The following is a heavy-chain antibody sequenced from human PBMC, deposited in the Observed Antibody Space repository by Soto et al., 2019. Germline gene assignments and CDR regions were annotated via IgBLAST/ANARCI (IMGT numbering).Heavy chain of an antibody. Sequence: GESLKISCNCSGSSFTNYWNGWVPPMSGKGLKWMGIIYPGDSDTTYSPSFEGQATISADKSISTAHLQWSSQKASDTAMYYCARRAQYRFGHYDALDVWRQGTMVTVSS. D-gene: IGHD5-18*01. CDR1: GSSFTNYW. V-gene: IGHV5-51*01. CDR3: ARRAQYRFGHYDALDV. J-gene: IGHJ3*01. CDR2: IYPGDSDT.